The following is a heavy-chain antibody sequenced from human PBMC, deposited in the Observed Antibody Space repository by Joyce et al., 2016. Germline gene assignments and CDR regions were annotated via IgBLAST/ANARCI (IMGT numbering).Heavy chain of an antibody. D-gene: IGHD2-2*01. CDR1: GFTVSRAA. V-gene: IGHV3-23*01. J-gene: IGHJ6*02. Sequence: EVQLLESGGGLVPLGWSLSLSCAASGFTVSRAAVNWVRQAPGEGVEWVLATSDGGSTKYADSGKGRFTISRDNSKTTLELRLNSLRAEDTAVYYCAKDRWCSGTSCYYGVDVWGQGTTVTVSS. CDR3: AKDRWCSGTSCYYGVDV. CDR2: TSDGGST.